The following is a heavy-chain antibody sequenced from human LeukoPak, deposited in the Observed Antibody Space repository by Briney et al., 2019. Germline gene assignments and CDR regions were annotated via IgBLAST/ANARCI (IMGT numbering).Heavy chain of an antibody. CDR1: GYTFTGYY. CDR2: INPNSGGT. V-gene: IGHV1-2*02. D-gene: IGHD2-2*01. CDR3: ARAYCSSTSCRPDYGMDV. J-gene: IGHJ6*02. Sequence: ASVKVSCKASGYTFTGYYMRWVRQAPGQGLEWMGWINPNSGGTNYAQKFQGRVTMTRDTSISTAYMELGRLRSDDTAVYYCARAYCSSTSCRPDYGMDVWGQGTTVTVSS.